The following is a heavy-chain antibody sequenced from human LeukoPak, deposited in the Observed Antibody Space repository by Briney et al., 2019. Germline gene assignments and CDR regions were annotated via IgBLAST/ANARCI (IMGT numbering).Heavy chain of an antibody. CDR3: AIYSDTYYFDH. J-gene: IGHJ4*02. D-gene: IGHD3-10*01. CDR2: IYPGDSDT. Sequence: GESLKISCKGSGYSFTSSWIGWVRQMPGKGLEWMGIIYPGDSDTRYSPSFQGQVTISTDKSISTAYLQWSSLKASDTAMYYCAIYSDTYYFDHWGQGTLVTVSS. V-gene: IGHV5-51*01. CDR1: GYSFTSSW.